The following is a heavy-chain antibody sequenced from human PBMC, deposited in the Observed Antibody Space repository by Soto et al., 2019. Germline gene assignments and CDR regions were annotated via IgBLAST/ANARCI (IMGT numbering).Heavy chain of an antibody. D-gene: IGHD3-10*01. CDR2: ISGSDGNT. V-gene: IGHV3-23*01. Sequence: EVQLLESGGGLVQPGGSLRPSCAASGFTFSSYGMTWVRQAPGKGLEWVSGISGSDGNTYYADSVKGRFTISRDSSKNTLYLQMNSLRVEDTAVYFCAHSRGLLWFGELRPWGQGTLVIVSS. J-gene: IGHJ5*02. CDR3: AHSRGLLWFGELRP. CDR1: GFTFSSYG.